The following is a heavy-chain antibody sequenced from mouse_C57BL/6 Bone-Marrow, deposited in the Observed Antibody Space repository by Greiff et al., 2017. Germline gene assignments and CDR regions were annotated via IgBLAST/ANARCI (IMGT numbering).Heavy chain of an antibody. CDR3: ARSGWDWYFDV. D-gene: IGHD1-1*02. CDR1: GYTFTSYW. CDR2: IYPSDSET. J-gene: IGHJ1*03. Sequence: VQLQQPGAELVRPGSSVKLSCKASGYTFTSYWMDWVKQRPGQGLEWIGNIYPSDSETHYNQKFKDKATLTVNQSSSTAYMQLSSLTSEDSAVYYCARSGWDWYFDVWGTGTTVTVSS. V-gene: IGHV1-61*01.